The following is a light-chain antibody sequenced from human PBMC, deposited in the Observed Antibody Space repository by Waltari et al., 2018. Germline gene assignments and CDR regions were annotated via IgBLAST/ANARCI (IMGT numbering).Light chain of an antibody. V-gene: IGKV2-30*01. CDR2: KVS. Sequence: DVVMTQSPLSLPVTLGQPASISCRSSQTLVYSDVNTCVNWLHQRPGQSPRGLICKVSDRDSGVPDRFSGSGSGTDFTLKISSVEAEDVGVYYCVQTTHWPVTFGGGTKVEIK. CDR3: VQTTHWPVT. J-gene: IGKJ4*01. CDR1: QTLVYSDVNTC.